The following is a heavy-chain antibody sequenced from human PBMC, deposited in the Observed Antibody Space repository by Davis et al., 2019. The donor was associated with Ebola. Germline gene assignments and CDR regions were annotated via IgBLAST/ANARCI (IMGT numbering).Heavy chain of an antibody. J-gene: IGHJ4*02. CDR2: IYYSGST. Sequence: SETLSLTCTVSGGSISSYYWSWIRQPPGKGLEWIGYIYYSGSTNYNPSPKSRVTISVDTSKNQFSLKLSSVTAADTAVYYCARARSLAAAGMGFDYWGQGTLVTVSS. CDR1: GGSISSYY. CDR3: ARARSLAAAGMGFDY. V-gene: IGHV4-59*01. D-gene: IGHD6-13*01.